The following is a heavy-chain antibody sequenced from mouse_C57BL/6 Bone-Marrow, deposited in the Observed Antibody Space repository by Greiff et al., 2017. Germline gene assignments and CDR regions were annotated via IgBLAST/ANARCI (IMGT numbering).Heavy chain of an antibody. D-gene: IGHD2-3*01. CDR3: AREKIYEGYFDY. Sequence: QVQLQQPGAELVKPGASVKLSCKASGYTFTSYWMQWVKQRPGQGLEWIGEIDPSDSYTNYNQKFKGKATLTVDTSSSTAYMQLSSLTSEDSAVYYCAREKIYEGYFDYWGQGTTLTVSS. CDR1: GYTFTSYW. CDR2: IDPSDSYT. J-gene: IGHJ2*01. V-gene: IGHV1-50*01.